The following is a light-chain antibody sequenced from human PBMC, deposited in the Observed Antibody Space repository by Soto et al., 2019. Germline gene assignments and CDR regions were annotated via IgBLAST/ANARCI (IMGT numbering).Light chain of an antibody. V-gene: IGKV3-20*01. Sequence: IVLTQSPGTVSLSPGERATLSCRASQSGSSSYLAWYQQRPGQAPRLLIFSASTRATGIPDRFSGSGSGTDFTLTISRLEPEDSAVYFCQHYGSSQWTFGQWTFGQGTKVEI. CDR2: SAS. CDR3: QHYGSSQWTFGQWT. J-gene: IGKJ1*01. CDR1: QSGSSSY.